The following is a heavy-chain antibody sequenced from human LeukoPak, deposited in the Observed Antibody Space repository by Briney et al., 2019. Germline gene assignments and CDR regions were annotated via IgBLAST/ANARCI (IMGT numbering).Heavy chain of an antibody. CDR2: IYHSGST. CDR3: ARVGRGIRAVAGPNFDY. D-gene: IGHD6-19*01. CDR1: GGSISSSNW. Sequence: SGTLSLTCAVSGGSISSSNWWSWVRQPPGKGLEWIGEIYHSGSTNYNPSLKSRVTISVDKSKNQFSLKLSSVTAADTAVYYCARVGRGIRAVAGPNFDYWGQGTLVTVSS. J-gene: IGHJ4*02. V-gene: IGHV4-4*02.